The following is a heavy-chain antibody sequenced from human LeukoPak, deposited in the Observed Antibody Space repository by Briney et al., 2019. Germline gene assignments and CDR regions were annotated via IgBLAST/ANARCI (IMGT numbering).Heavy chain of an antibody. CDR2: MNPNSGNT. CDR1: GYTFTSYD. V-gene: IGHV1-8*03. CDR3: ARGPIRTTVTTAYYFDY. D-gene: IGHD4-11*01. J-gene: IGHJ4*02. Sequence: GASVKVSCKASGYTFTSYDINWVRQATGQGLEWMGWMNPNSGNTGYAQKFQGRVTITRNTSISTAYMELSSLRSEDTAVYYCARGPIRTTVTTAYYFDYWRQGTLVTVSS.